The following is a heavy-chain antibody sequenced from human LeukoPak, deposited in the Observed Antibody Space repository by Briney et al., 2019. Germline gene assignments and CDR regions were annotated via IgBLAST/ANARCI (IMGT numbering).Heavy chain of an antibody. CDR1: GFTFSSYS. D-gene: IGHD2-2*02. J-gene: IGHJ5*02. Sequence: GGSLRLSCAASGFTFSSYSMNWVRQAPGKGLEWVSVIYGGGSTYYADSVKGRFTISRDNSENTLFLQMTSLRVDDTAIYYCARDSTCDRTSCYTFDNWGQGTLVTVSS. CDR2: IYGGGST. V-gene: IGHV3-53*01. CDR3: ARDSTCDRTSCYTFDN.